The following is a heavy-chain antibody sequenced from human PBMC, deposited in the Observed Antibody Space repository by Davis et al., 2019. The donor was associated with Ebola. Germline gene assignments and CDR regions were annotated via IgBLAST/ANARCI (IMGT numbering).Heavy chain of an antibody. Sequence: GESLKISCEASGFTFSSYSLSWVRQAPGKGLEWISYITLDSSTTYYADSVKGRFTISRDNAEKSLYLDMNSLKDEDTAVYYCCVPANRVTFYYWGQGTLVTVSS. CDR3: CVPANRVTFYY. CDR2: ITLDSSTT. CDR1: GFTFSSYS. V-gene: IGHV3-48*02. J-gene: IGHJ4*02. D-gene: IGHD3-10*01.